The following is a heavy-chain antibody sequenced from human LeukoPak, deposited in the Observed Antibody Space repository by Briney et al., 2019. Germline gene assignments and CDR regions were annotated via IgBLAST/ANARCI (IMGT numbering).Heavy chain of an antibody. CDR3: ATDSGSSYGSSNY. Sequence: GGSLRLSCAASGFTFSDSYMSWIRQAPGKGLEWVSYITSSSDYTNYVDSVKGRFTISRDNAKNSLYLQMNSLRAEDTAVYYCATDSGSSYGSSNYWGQGTMVTVSS. J-gene: IGHJ3*01. CDR2: ITSSSDYT. D-gene: IGHD5-18*01. V-gene: IGHV3-11*06. CDR1: GFTFSDSY.